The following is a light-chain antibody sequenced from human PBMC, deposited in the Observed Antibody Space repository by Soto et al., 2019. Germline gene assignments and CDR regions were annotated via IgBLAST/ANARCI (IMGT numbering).Light chain of an antibody. V-gene: IGKV3-15*01. J-gene: IGKJ4*01. CDR1: QSVSSN. CDR3: QQYNNWPPLP. CDR2: GAS. Sequence: EIVMTQSPATLSVSPGERATLSRSASQSVSSNLAWYQQKPGQAPRLLIYGASTRAPGIPARFSGSGSGTEFTLTISSLQSEDFAVYYCQQYNNWPPLPFGGGTKVEIK.